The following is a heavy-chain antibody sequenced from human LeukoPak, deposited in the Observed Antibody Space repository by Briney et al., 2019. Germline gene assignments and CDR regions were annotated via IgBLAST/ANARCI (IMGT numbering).Heavy chain of an antibody. V-gene: IGHV3-30*18. J-gene: IGHJ4*02. CDR2: ISYDGSNK. Sequence: SGGSLRLSCAASGFTFSSYGMHWVRQAPGKGLEWVAVISYDGSNKYYADSVKGRFTISRDNSKNTLHLQMNSLRAEDTAVYYCAKEVVGATPGALNYWGQGTLVTVSS. D-gene: IGHD1-26*01. CDR3: AKEVVGATPGALNY. CDR1: GFTFSSYG.